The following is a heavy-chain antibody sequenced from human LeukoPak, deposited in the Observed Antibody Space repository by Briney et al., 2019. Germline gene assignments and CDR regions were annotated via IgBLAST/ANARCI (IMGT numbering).Heavy chain of an antibody. CDR3: ARVAGSGWPGGYYFDY. J-gene: IGHJ4*02. Sequence: ASVKVSCKASGYTFTSYDINSVRQATGQGLEWMGWMNPNSGNTGYAQKFQGRVTMTGNTSISTAYMELSRLRSDDTAVYYCARVAGSGWPGGYYFDYWGQGTLVTVSS. CDR1: GYTFTSYD. V-gene: IGHV1-8*01. D-gene: IGHD6-19*01. CDR2: MNPNSGNT.